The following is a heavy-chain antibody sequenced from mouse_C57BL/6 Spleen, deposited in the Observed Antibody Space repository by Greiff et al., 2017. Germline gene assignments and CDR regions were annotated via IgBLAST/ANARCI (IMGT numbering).Heavy chain of an antibody. V-gene: IGHV5-17*01. CDR2: ISSGSSTI. D-gene: IGHD2-4*01. CDR1: GFTFSDYG. Sequence: EVKLMESGGGLVKPGGSLKLSCAASGFTFSDYGMHWVRQAPEKGLEWVAYISSGSSTIYYADTVKGRFTISRDNAKNTLFLQMTSLRSEDTAMYYCARPVITTDYYAMDYWGQGTSVTVSS. J-gene: IGHJ4*01. CDR3: ARPVITTDYYAMDY.